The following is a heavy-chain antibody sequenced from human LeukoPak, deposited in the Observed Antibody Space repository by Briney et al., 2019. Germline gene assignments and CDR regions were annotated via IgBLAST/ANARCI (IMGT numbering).Heavy chain of an antibody. Sequence: KPSETLSLTCTVSGGSISSSSYYWSWIRQPPGKGLEWIGEINHSGSTNYDPSLKSRVTISVDTSKNQFSLKLSSVTAADTAVYYCARGRGSGWHNGMLSSYYNYMDVWGKGTTVTVSS. D-gene: IGHD6-19*01. J-gene: IGHJ6*03. CDR1: GGSISSSSYY. V-gene: IGHV4-39*07. CDR2: INHSGST. CDR3: ARGRGSGWHNGMLSSYYNYMDV.